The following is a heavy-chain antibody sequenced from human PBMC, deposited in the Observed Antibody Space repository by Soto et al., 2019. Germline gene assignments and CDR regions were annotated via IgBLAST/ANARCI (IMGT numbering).Heavy chain of an antibody. V-gene: IGHV4-31*03. D-gene: IGHD3-3*01. Sequence: PSETLSLTCTVSGVSIGDSISSGGYYWGWIRQHPGKGLECIGYIYHSGTTHYKPSLKTRLTLSVDTSKNQFSLKLSSVTAADTAVYYCGRIWGGYRHFDSWGQGILVTVSS. J-gene: IGHJ4*01. CDR3: GRIWGGYRHFDS. CDR2: IYHSGTT. CDR1: GVSIGDSISSGGYY.